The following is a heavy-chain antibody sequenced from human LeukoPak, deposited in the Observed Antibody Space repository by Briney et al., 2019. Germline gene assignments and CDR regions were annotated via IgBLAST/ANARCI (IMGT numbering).Heavy chain of an antibody. J-gene: IGHJ4*02. V-gene: IGHV3-7*01. CDR1: GFPFSSYW. CDR3: ARLTGTTGFDY. Sequence: TGGSLRLSCAASGFPFSSYWMSWVRQAPGKGLEWVANITQDGSDKYYVDSVKGRFTISRDNAKNSLYLQLNSLRADDTAVYYCARLTGTTGFDYWGQGTLVTVSS. CDR2: ITQDGSDK. D-gene: IGHD1-1*01.